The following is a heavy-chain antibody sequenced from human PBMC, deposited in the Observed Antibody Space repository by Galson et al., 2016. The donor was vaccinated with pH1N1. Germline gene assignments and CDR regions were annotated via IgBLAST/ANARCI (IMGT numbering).Heavy chain of an antibody. D-gene: IGHD3-16*01. CDR2: IKEDGSQE. CDR3: ARQIGGGGNV. J-gene: IGHJ6*02. Sequence: LRLSCAASGFTFSDYWMTWVRQAPGKGLEWVANIKEDGSQEHYVDFVKGRFTISRDNAKNTLYLQMNSLRVEDTAGYYCARQIGGGGNVWGQGTTVTVSS. V-gene: IGHV3-7*03. CDR1: GFTFSDYW.